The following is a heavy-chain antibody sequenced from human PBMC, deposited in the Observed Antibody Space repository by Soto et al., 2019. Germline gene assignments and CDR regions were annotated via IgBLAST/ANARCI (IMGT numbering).Heavy chain of an antibody. Sequence: ASVKVSCKASGGTFSSYAISWVRQAPGQGLEWMGGIIPIFGTANYAQKFQGRVTITADESTSTAYMELSSLRSEDTAVYYCARDRRRGYCSSTSCYGGMDVWGQGTTVTV. J-gene: IGHJ6*02. D-gene: IGHD2-2*01. V-gene: IGHV1-69*13. CDR3: ARDRRRGYCSSTSCYGGMDV. CDR1: GGTFSSYA. CDR2: IIPIFGTA.